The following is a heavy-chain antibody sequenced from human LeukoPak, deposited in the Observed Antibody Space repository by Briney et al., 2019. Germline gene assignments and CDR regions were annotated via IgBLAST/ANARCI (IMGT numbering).Heavy chain of an antibody. D-gene: IGHD4-17*01. V-gene: IGHV3-23*01. CDR3: AKDGGQDYGDYDSAFDY. CDR1: GFTFTSYA. CDR2: ISGSGGST. J-gene: IGHJ4*02. Sequence: GGSLRLSCAASGFTFTSYAMSWVRQAPGKGLEWVSAISGSGGSTYYADSVKGRFTISRDNSKNTLYLQMNSLRAEDTAVYYCAKDGGQDYGDYDSAFDYWGQGTLVTVSS.